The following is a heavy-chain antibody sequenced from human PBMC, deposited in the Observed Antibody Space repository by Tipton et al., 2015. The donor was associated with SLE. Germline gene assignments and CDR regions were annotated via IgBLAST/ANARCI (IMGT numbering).Heavy chain of an antibody. CDR3: ARDGVVLAAYVAFDI. J-gene: IGHJ3*02. CDR1: GYSISIGYY. V-gene: IGHV4-38-2*02. CDR2: IYHDGST. Sequence: GLVKPSETLSLTCTVSGYSISIGYYWGWVRQPPGKGLEWIGSIYHDGSTYYNPSLKSRVTISVDMSKNHFSLKLNSVTAADSAVYYCARDGVVLAAYVAFDIWGQGTMVTVSS. D-gene: IGHD2-2*01.